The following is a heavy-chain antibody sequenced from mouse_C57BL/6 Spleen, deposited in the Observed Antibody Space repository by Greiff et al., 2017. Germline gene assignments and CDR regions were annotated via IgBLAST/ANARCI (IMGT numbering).Heavy chain of an antibody. CDR1: GFTFSSYG. CDR3: ARHENYGSSYWYCDV. J-gene: IGHJ1*03. Sequence: EVKVVESGGDLVKPGGSLKLSCAASGFTFSSYGMSWVRQTPDKRLEWVATISSGGSYTYYPDSVKGRFTISRDNAKNTLYLQMSSLKSEDTAMYYCARHENYGSSYWYCDVWGTGTTVTVSS. V-gene: IGHV5-6*01. CDR2: ISSGGSYT. D-gene: IGHD1-1*01.